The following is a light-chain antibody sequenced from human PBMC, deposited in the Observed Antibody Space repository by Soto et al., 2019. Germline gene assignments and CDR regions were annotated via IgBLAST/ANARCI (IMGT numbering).Light chain of an antibody. V-gene: IGLV1-40*01. CDR3: QSYDSSLSALYV. CDR1: SSNIGAGYE. Sequence: QSALTQPPSVSGAPGQRVTISCTGSSSNIGAGYEVHWNQQLPGTAPKLLIYGNNNRPSGVPDRFSGSKSGTSASLAITGLQAEDEADYYCQSYDSSLSALYVFGTGTKLTVL. J-gene: IGLJ1*01. CDR2: GNN.